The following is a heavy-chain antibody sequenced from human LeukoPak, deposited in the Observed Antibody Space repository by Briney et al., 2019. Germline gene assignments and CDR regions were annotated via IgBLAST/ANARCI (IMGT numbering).Heavy chain of an antibody. CDR2: ISYDGSNK. Sequence: GGSLRLSCAASGFTFSSYGMHWVRQAPGKGLEWVAVISYDGSNKYYADSVKGRFTISRDNSKNTLYLQMNSLRPEDTALYYCAKESSCSRPSCRHYYYYYINVWGKGTTVTVSS. J-gene: IGHJ6*03. CDR3: AKESSCSRPSCRHYYYYYINV. CDR1: GFTFSSYG. D-gene: IGHD2-2*01. V-gene: IGHV3-30*18.